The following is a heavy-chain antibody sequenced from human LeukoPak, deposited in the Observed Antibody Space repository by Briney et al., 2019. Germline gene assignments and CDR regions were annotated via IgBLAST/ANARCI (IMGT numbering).Heavy chain of an antibody. V-gene: IGHV4-34*01. CDR2: INHSGST. D-gene: IGHD4-17*01. J-gene: IGHJ4*02. Sequence: SETLSLTCTVSGGSISGYYWSWIRQPPGKGLEWIGEINHSGSTNYNPSLKSRVTISVDTSKNQFSLKLSSVTAADTAVYYCARGHGDFGYWGQGTLVTVSS. CDR3: ARGHGDFGY. CDR1: GGSISGYY.